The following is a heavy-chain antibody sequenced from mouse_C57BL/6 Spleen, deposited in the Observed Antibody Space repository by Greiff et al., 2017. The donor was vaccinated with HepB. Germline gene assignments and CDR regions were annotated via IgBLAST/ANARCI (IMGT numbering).Heavy chain of an antibody. V-gene: IGHV2-6-1*01. CDR2: IWSDGST. CDR3: ARQGYYGSSYDYYAMDY. J-gene: IGHJ4*01. CDR1: GFSLTSYG. D-gene: IGHD1-1*01. Sequence: VHLVESGPGLVAPSQSLSITCTVSGFSLTSYGVHWVRQPPGKGLEWLVVIWSDGSTTYNSALKSRLSISKDNSKSQVFLKMNSLQTDDTAMYYCARQGYYGSSYDYYAMDYWGQGTSVTVSS.